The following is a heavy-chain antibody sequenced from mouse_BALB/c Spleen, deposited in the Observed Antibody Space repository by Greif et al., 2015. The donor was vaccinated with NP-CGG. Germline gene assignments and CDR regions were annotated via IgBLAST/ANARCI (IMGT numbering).Heavy chain of an antibody. D-gene: IGHD2-10*01. CDR3: ARSAYYGNYDYAMDY. Sequence: QVQLKQSGPELVKPGASVKISCKASGYTFTDYYINWVKQKPGQGLEWIGWIYPGSGNTKYNEKFKGKATLTVDTSSSTAYMQLSSLTSEDTAVYFCARSAYYGNYDYAMDYWGQGTSVTVSS. CDR2: IYPGSGNT. CDR1: GYTFTDYY. V-gene: IGHV1-84*02. J-gene: IGHJ4*01.